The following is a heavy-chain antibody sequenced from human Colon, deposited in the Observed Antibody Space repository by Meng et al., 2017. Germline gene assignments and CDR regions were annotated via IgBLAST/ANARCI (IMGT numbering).Heavy chain of an antibody. CDR3: ATGLRHGDWFDP. D-gene: IGHD4-17*01. CDR2: IDHFGIS. V-gene: IGHV4-34*02. Sequence: QGQVPQGGAGPLKPSETLSLTCASSGGSFSGFYWSWIRQPPGKGLEWIGEIDHFGISNYNSSLKGRLTISVDTSKKQISLTLTSVTAADTAVYYCATGLRHGDWFDPWGPGTLVTVSS. CDR1: GGSFSGFY. J-gene: IGHJ5*02.